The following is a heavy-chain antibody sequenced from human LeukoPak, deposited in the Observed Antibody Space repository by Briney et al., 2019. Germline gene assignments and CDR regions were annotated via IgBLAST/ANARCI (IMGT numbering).Heavy chain of an antibody. Sequence: GASLKFSCKASGYTFISYGISWVRQPPGQGLEGMGRISAYNGNTDYAQKFQGRLTMTTDTSTSTDYMEMRSLRSDDTAVFYCARTIGGGYSYGPYFDYWGQGSLVAVSS. V-gene: IGHV1-18*01. CDR3: ARTIGGGYSYGPYFDY. J-gene: IGHJ4*02. CDR2: ISAYNGNT. CDR1: GYTFISYG. D-gene: IGHD5-18*01.